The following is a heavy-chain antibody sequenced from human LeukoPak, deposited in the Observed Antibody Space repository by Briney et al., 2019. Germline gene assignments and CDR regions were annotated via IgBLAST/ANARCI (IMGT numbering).Heavy chain of an antibody. V-gene: IGHV1-46*01. CDR1: GYTFTSYY. CDR2: INPSGGST. D-gene: IGHD6-6*01. CDR3: ARVYSSSRVEYGMDV. J-gene: IGHJ6*02. Sequence: ASVTVSFKASGYTFTSYYMHWVRQAPGQGLEWMGIINPSGGSTSYAQKFQGRVTMTRDTSTSTVYMELSSLRSEDTAVYYCARVYSSSRVEYGMDVWGQGTTVTVSS.